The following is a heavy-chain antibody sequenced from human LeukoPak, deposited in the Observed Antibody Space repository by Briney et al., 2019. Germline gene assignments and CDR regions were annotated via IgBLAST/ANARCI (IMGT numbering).Heavy chain of an antibody. J-gene: IGHJ4*02. V-gene: IGHV4-39*01. D-gene: IGHD3-22*01. Sequence: PSETLSLTCTVSGGSISSNSYYWGWIRQPPGKGLEWLGTIYYSGTTYYNPSLKSRVTISADTSKNQFSLKLTSVTAADTAVFYCARLTYDSSTYRYYFDCWGQGTLLTVSS. CDR2: IYYSGTT. CDR1: GGSISSNSYY. CDR3: ARLTYDSSTYRYYFDC.